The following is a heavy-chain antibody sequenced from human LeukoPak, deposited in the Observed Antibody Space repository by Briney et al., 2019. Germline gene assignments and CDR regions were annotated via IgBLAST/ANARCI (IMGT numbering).Heavy chain of an antibody. Sequence: VASLKVSCKTSGGTFNNSAISWVRQAPGQGLEWLGGIMPLFGTAGYARKFQGRVTITKDESTRTVYLELTSLTSDDTAVYYCARDVHGDYGSGWFDPWGQGTLVSVSS. J-gene: IGHJ5*02. D-gene: IGHD4-17*01. CDR1: GGTFNNSA. CDR3: ARDVHGDYGSGWFDP. CDR2: IMPLFGTA. V-gene: IGHV1-69*05.